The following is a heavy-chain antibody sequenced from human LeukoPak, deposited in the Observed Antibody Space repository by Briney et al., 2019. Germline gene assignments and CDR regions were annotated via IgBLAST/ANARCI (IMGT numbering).Heavy chain of an antibody. CDR1: GFTFCSYS. CDR3: AIGQLWLDY. Sequence: GGSLRLSSAASGFTFCSYSMNWVRQAPGQGLKCVSSISSSNSYIYYAGSVKGRFTIARENAKNSLYLQMISRRAEDTAFYFCAIGQLWLDYWGQGTLVTVSS. D-gene: IGHD5-18*01. CDR2: ISSSNSYI. J-gene: IGHJ4*02. V-gene: IGHV3-21*01.